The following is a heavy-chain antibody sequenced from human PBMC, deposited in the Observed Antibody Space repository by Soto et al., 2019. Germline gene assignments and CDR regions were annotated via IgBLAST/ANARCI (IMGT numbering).Heavy chain of an antibody. V-gene: IGHV3-23*01. CDR2: LSGTGDSA. CDR3: ARDNGNYGSGSFAH. D-gene: IGHD3-10*01. Sequence: EVQLLESGGGLVQPGGSLRLSCAASGFTFSSYALSWVRQAPGKGLEWVSALSGTGDSADYANSVKGWFTISRDDSKTTLYLVMSSLRVEDTAIYYCARDNGNYGSGSFAHWGQGTLVTVSS. J-gene: IGHJ4*02. CDR1: GFTFSSYA.